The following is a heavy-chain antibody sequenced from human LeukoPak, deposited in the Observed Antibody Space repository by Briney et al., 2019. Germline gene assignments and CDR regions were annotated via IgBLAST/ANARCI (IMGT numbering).Heavy chain of an antibody. CDR2: IYTSGST. V-gene: IGHV4-4*07. D-gene: IGHD6-13*01. J-gene: IGHJ3*02. Sequence: SETLSLTCTVSGGSISSYYWSWIRQPAGKGLEWIGRIYTSGSTNYNPSLKSRVTMSVDTSKNQFSLKLSSVTAADTAVYYCARVSFSSSWSVDDAFDIWGQGTMVTVSS. CDR3: ARVSFSSSWSVDDAFDI. CDR1: GGSISSYY.